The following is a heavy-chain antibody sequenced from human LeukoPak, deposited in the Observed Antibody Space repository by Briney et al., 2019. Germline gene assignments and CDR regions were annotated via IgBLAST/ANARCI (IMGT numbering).Heavy chain of an antibody. J-gene: IGHJ4*02. CDR3: TKETHYSSSSRTFDY. V-gene: IGHV3-23*01. D-gene: IGHD6-6*01. Sequence: GGSLRLSCAASGFSFSTYAMSWVRQAPGKGLEWVSAISGSGGSTYYADSVKGHFTLSRDNSKNTLHLQTNSLRAEDTAVYYCTKETHYSSSSRTFDYWGQGSLVTVSS. CDR2: ISGSGGST. CDR1: GFSFSTYA.